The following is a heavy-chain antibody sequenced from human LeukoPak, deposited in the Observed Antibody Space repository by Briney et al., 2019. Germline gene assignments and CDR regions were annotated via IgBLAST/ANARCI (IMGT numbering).Heavy chain of an antibody. CDR1: GFTFSSYA. J-gene: IGHJ3*02. CDR2: ISYDGSNK. Sequence: GGSLRLSCAASGFTFSSYAMHWVRQAPGKGLEWVAVISYDGSNKYYADSVKGRFTISRDNSKNTLYLQMNSLRAEDTAVYYCARDIGITMIVVVGGAFDIWGQGTMVTVSS. D-gene: IGHD3-22*01. CDR3: ARDIGITMIVVVGGAFDI. V-gene: IGHV3-30-3*01.